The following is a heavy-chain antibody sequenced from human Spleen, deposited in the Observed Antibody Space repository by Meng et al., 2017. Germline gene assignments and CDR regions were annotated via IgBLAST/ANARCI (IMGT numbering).Heavy chain of an antibody. J-gene: IGHJ4*02. CDR3: ATLGGTSNFDY. D-gene: IGHD3-10*01. CDR2: LGAHDGDT. CDR1: DYTFTGYG. Sequence: QVQPVQSGPEVRKPGASVKVSCKASDYTFTGYGVSWVRQAPGQGLEWMAWLGAHDGDTSHAPKFQGRVTVSADRPTATAYMELRSLRSEDTAVYYCATLGGTSNFDYWGQGTLVTVSS. V-gene: IGHV1-18*01.